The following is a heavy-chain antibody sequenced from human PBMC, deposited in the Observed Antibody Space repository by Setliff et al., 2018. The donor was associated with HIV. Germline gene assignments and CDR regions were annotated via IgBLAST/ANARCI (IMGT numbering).Heavy chain of an antibody. D-gene: IGHD3-22*01. CDR2: IYNTGST. CDR3: ARLRITMIMMLNYFDY. J-gene: IGHJ4*02. V-gene: IGHV4-59*06. CDR1: DDSFSTNY. Sequence: SSETLSLTCNVSDDSFSTNYWSWVRQPPGKGLEWIGYIYNTGSTYHSPSLESRVTISIDTSKNQFSLKLSSVTAADTAVYFCARLRITMIMMLNYFDYWGQGTLVTVSS.